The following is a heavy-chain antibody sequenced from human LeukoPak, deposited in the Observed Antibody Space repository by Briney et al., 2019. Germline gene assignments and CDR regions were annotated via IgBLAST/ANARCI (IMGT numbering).Heavy chain of an antibody. CDR2: IIPIFGTA. J-gene: IGHJ4*02. D-gene: IGHD1-26*01. Sequence: ASVKVSCKASGGTFSSYAISWVRQAPGQGLEWMGGIIPIFGTANYAQKFQGRVTITTDESTSTAYMELSSLRSEDTAGYYCARGDPQNSGSYYPFGYWGQGTLVTVSS. CDR3: ARGDPQNSGSYYPFGY. V-gene: IGHV1-69*05. CDR1: GGTFSSYA.